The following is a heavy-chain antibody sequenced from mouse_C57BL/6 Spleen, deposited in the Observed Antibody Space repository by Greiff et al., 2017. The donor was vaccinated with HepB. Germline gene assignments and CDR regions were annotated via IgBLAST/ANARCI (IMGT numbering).Heavy chain of an antibody. Sequence: QVQLQQSGAELMKPGASVKLSCKATGYTFTGYWIEWVKQRPGHGLEWIGEILPGSGSTNYNEKFKGKATFTADTSSNTAYMQLSSLTTEDSAIYYCARGKGNYYGSSGYFDVWGTGTTVTVSS. D-gene: IGHD1-1*01. CDR3: ARGKGNYYGSSGYFDV. CDR1: GYTFTGYW. CDR2: ILPGSGST. J-gene: IGHJ1*03. V-gene: IGHV1-9*01.